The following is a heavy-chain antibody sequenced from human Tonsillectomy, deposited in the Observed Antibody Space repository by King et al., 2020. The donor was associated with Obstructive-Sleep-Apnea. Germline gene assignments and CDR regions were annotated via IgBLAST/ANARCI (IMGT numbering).Heavy chain of an antibody. D-gene: IGHD3-9*01. Sequence: VQLVESGGGLVQPGRSLRLSCAVSGFTFSDYWMTWVRQAPGRGLEWVANMNRDGSQRYYADSGKGRFTISRENARNSLYLHINSLKVEDSAVYYCAGDGTHSRGDIYYDNNDYWGQGTLVTVSS. CDR2: MNRDGSQR. J-gene: IGHJ4*02. V-gene: IGHV3-7*03. CDR1: GFTFSDYW. CDR3: AGDGTHSRGDIYYDNNDY.